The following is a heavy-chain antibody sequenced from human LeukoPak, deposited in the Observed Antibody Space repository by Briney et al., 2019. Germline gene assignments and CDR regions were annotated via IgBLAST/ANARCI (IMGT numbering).Heavy chain of an antibody. D-gene: IGHD3-3*01. CDR1: GYTFTSYD. CDR2: MNPNSGNT. Sequence: ASVKVSCKASGYTFTSYDINWVRQATGQGLEWMGWMNPNSGNTGYAQKFQGRVTITRNTSISTACMELSSLRSEDTAVYYCAITYDFWSGYLGVPPSGLDPWGQGTLVTVSS. CDR3: AITYDFWSGYLGVPPSGLDP. J-gene: IGHJ5*02. V-gene: IGHV1-8*03.